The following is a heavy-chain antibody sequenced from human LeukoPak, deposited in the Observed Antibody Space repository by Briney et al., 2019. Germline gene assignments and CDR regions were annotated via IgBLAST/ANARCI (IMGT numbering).Heavy chain of an antibody. Sequence: SETLSLTCTVSGGSISSYYWSWIRQPAGGGLEWIGRIYTSASTNYNPSLKSRVTLSVDTSKNQFALKLSSVTAADTAVYYCARGRFCGATICRGGDAFDIWGQGIVATVSS. D-gene: IGHD4/OR15-4a*01. CDR2: IYTSAST. V-gene: IGHV4-4*07. CDR3: ARGRFCGATICRGGDAFDI. J-gene: IGHJ3*02. CDR1: GGSISSYY.